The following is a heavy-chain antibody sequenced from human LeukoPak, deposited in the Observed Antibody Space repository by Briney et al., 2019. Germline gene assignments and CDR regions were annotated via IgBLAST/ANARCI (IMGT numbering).Heavy chain of an antibody. J-gene: IGHJ4*02. D-gene: IGHD3-22*01. CDR1: GGSISSSSYY. CDR2: INHSGST. V-gene: IGHV4-39*07. Sequence: SETLSLTCTVSGGSISSSSYYWGWIRQPPGKGLEWIGEINHSGSTNYNPSLKSRVTISVDTSKNQFSLKLSSVTAADTAVYYCARGRRYYDSSGYSYFDYWGQGTLVTVSS. CDR3: ARGRRYYDSSGYSYFDY.